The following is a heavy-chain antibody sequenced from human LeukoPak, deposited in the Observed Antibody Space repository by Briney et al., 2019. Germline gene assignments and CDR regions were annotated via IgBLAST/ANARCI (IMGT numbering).Heavy chain of an antibody. CDR2: ISGSGGVT. CDR3: ANLYANGRNDDFDV. Sequence: GGSLRLSCAASGFILSRNRMSWVRQVPGKGLEWVSAISGSGGVTYYADSVKGRFTISRDNSENTLYLQMNSLRAEDTAVYYCANLYANGRNDDFDVWGQGTMVTVSS. J-gene: IGHJ3*01. D-gene: IGHD2-8*01. V-gene: IGHV3-23*01. CDR1: GFILSRNR.